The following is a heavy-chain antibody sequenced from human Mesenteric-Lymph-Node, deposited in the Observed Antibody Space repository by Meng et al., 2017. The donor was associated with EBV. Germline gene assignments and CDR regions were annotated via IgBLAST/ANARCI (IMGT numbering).Heavy chain of an antibody. Sequence: VLVLKSGGLVRKPGLSVTACCMPSGETLTNCAMHRVRQAPGKVREWLGHIDPKDGEAIYAQKGQGRVSMTDDTSTDNAYMELRHLRCEDKAVYVCEIYGVMASILGVKFLYYWGQGTLVTVSS. CDR3: EIYGVMASILGVKFLYY. J-gene: IGHJ4*02. CDR1: GETLTNCA. CDR2: IDPKDGEA. D-gene: IGHD5-24*01. V-gene: IGHV1-24*01.